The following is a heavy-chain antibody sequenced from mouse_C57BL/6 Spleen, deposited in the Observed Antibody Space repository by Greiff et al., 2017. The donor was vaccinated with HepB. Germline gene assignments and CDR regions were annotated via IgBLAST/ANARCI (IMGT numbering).Heavy chain of an antibody. J-gene: IGHJ3*01. CDR2: INPNYGTT. CDR3: ASNYYGSSYWFAY. CDR1: GYSFTDYN. V-gene: IGHV1-39*01. Sequence: EVQLKESGPELVKPGASVKISCKASGYSFTDYNMNWVKQSNGKSLEWIGVINPNYGTTSYNQKFKGKATLTVDQSSSTVYMQLNSLTSEDSAVYYCASNYYGSSYWFAYWGQGTLVTVSA. D-gene: IGHD1-1*01.